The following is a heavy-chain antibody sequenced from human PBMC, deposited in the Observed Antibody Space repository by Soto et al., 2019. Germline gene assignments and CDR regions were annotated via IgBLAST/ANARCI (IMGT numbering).Heavy chain of an antibody. CDR3: AITDYGDYNYFDY. V-gene: IGHV4-59*08. CDR1: GGSISSYY. Sequence: SETLSLTCTVSGGSISSYYWSWIRQPPGKGLEWIGYIYYSESTNYNPSLKSRVTISVDTSKNQFSLKLSSVTAADTAVYYCAITDYGDYNYFDYWGQGTLVTVSS. D-gene: IGHD4-17*01. J-gene: IGHJ4*02. CDR2: IYYSEST.